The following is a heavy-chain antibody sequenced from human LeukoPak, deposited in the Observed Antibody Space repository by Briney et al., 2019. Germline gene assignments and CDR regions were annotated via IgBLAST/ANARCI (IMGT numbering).Heavy chain of an antibody. CDR2: IYYSGST. V-gene: IGHV4-59*01. CDR3: ARDPGGAFDY. D-gene: IGHD3-16*01. Sequence: SETLSLTCTVSGGSISSYYWSWIRQPPGKGLEWIGYIYYSGSTNYNPSLKSRVTISVDTSKNQFSLKLSSVTAADTAVYYCARDPGGAFDYWGQGTLVTVSS. J-gene: IGHJ4*02. CDR1: GGSISSYY.